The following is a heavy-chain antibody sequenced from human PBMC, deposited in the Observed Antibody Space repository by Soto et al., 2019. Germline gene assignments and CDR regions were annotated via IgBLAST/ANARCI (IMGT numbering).Heavy chain of an antibody. Sequence: TLSLTCTVSGGSVSTGMKYWGWVRQPPGKALEFIGYMYKTGETLLNSSLKSRVTLSMETSKNQFSLTLSSVTAADTAVYFCMKAHESGDFLGMSVWGPGTTVTVSS. CDR2: MYKTGET. V-gene: IGHV4-61*01. CDR1: GGSVSTGMKY. D-gene: IGHD3-10*01. J-gene: IGHJ6*02. CDR3: MKAHESGDFLGMSV.